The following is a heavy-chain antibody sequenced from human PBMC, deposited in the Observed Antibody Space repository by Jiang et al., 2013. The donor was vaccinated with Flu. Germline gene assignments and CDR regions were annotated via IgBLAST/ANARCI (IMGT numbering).Heavy chain of an antibody. CDR2: IIPMFGTA. D-gene: IGHD6-19*01. Sequence: GAEVKKPGSSVKVSCKASGGIISSYAISWVRQAPGQGLEWMGGIIPMFGTANYAQKFQGRVTITADESTNTAYMELSSLRSDDTAVYYCARGWEAVAGTGYNYWGQGTLVTVSS. CDR3: ARGWEAVAGTGYNY. V-gene: IGHV1-69*01. CDR1: GGIISSYA. J-gene: IGHJ4*02.